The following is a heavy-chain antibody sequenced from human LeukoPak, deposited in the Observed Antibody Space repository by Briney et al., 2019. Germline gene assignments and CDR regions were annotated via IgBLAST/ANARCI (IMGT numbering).Heavy chain of an antibody. D-gene: IGHD6-19*01. V-gene: IGHV4-4*07. Sequence: SETLSLTCTVSGGSISSYYWSWIRQPAGKGLEWIGRIYTSGSTNYNPSLKSRVTMSVDTSKNQFSLKLSTVTAADTAVYYGARAGRQSLAFDYWGQGTLVTVSS. J-gene: IGHJ4*02. CDR3: ARAGRQSLAFDY. CDR2: IYTSGST. CDR1: GGSISSYY.